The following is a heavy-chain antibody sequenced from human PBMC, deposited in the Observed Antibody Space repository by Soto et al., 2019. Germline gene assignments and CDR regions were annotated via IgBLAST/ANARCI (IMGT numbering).Heavy chain of an antibody. CDR2: IRDSGDYT. J-gene: IGHJ4*02. CDR3: ARPSKEMLTGYGPFDH. D-gene: IGHD3-9*01. Sequence: EVQLLESGGGLVQPGGSLRLSCVASGFTFSDYAMSWVRQAPGKGLQWVSAIRDSGDYTYYADSVKGRFTISRDNSKSTLSLKMDSLTAIDTCLCCWARPSKEMLTGYGPFDHGGQGTLDIFS. CDR1: GFTFSDYA. V-gene: IGHV3-23*01.